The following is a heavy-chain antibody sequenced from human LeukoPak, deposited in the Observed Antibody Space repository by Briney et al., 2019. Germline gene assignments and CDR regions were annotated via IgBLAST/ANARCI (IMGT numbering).Heavy chain of an antibody. V-gene: IGHV4-34*01. CDR2: INHSGST. J-gene: IGHJ6*03. CDR1: GGSFSGYY. CDR3: ARDRRYSGSYYPYYYYMDV. Sequence: SETLSLTCAVYGGSFSGYYWSWIRQPPGKGLEWIGEINHSGSTNYNPSLKSRVTISVDTSKNQFSLKLSSVTAADTAVYYCARDRRYSGSYYPYYYYMDVWGKGTTVTVSS. D-gene: IGHD1-26*01.